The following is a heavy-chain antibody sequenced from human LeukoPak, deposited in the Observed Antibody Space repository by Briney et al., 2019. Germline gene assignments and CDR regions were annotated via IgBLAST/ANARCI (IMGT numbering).Heavy chain of an antibody. D-gene: IGHD7-27*01. CDR2: INSGGSGT. V-gene: IGHV3-74*01. CDR1: GFAFSSNW. CDR3: ATSLGPLAEY. J-gene: IGHJ4*02. Sequence: GGSLRLSCAASGFAFSSNWMHWVRQTPGKGLVWVSRINSGGSGTSYADSVEGRFTISRDNAKNTLYLQMNSLKGEDTAVYYCATSLGPLAEYWGRGTLVTVSS.